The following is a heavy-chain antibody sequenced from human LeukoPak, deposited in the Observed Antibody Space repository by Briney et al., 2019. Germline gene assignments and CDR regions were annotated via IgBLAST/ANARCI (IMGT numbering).Heavy chain of an antibody. CDR3: AREDRLLHSFDS. D-gene: IGHD2/OR15-2a*01. CDR1: GFTFSSYA. V-gene: IGHV3-23*01. J-gene: IGHJ4*02. CDR2: ISGSGGST. Sequence: GGSLRLSCAASGFTFSSYAMSWVRQAPGKGREWGSAISGSGGSTYYADSVKGRITISRHNAKNSLYLQMNSLRAEDTAVYYCAREDRLLHSFDSWGPGTLVTASS.